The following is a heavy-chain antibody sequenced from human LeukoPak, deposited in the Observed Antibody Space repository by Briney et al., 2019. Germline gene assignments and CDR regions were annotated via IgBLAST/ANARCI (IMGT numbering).Heavy chain of an antibody. CDR1: GFTFSSYA. Sequence: GGSLRLSCAASGFTFSSYAMSWVRQAPGKGLEWVSVISGSGGSTYHADSVKGRFTISRDNSKNTLYLQMSSLRAEDTAVYYCAKAVAGTFDYWGQGTLVTVSS. V-gene: IGHV3-23*01. CDR2: ISGSGGST. D-gene: IGHD6-19*01. J-gene: IGHJ4*02. CDR3: AKAVAGTFDY.